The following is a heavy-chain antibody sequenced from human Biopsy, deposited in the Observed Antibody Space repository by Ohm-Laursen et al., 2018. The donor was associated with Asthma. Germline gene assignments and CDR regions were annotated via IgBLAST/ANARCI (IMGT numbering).Heavy chain of an antibody. CDR1: GYTFTDYG. Sequence: ASVKVSCKASGYTFTDYGIAWVRQAPGQGLEWMGWSSAYNGHTKYAQKFQDRVTMTTDKSANTAHMELRSLTSDDTAVYYCAKDERLYYGSDSKYMQPVPLGDWGQGTLVIASA. D-gene: IGHD3-10*01. V-gene: IGHV1-18*04. J-gene: IGHJ4*02. CDR2: SSAYNGHT. CDR3: AKDERLYYGSDSKYMQPVPLGD.